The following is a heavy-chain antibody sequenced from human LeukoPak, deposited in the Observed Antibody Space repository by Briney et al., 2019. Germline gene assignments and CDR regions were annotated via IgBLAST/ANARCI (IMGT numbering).Heavy chain of an antibody. V-gene: IGHV3-21*01. J-gene: IGHJ4*02. D-gene: IGHD6-13*01. CDR1: GFTFSSYS. Sequence: GGSLRLSCAASGFTFSSYSMNWVRQAPGKGLEWASSISSSSSYVYYADSVKGRFTISRDNAKNSLYLQMNSLRAEDTAVYYCAREGDSSSWYDYWGQGTLVTVSS. CDR2: ISSSSSYV. CDR3: AREGDSSSWYDY.